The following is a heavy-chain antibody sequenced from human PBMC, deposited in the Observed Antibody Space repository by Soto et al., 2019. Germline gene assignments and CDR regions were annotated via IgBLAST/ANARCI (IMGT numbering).Heavy chain of an antibody. D-gene: IGHD6-19*01. J-gene: IGHJ4*02. Sequence: QVQLVESGGGVVQSGRSLRLSCEASGFSFSTYAMHWVRQAPGRGLEWVALISYDGKNKYYADSDQGRFTISRDNSKNTVYLEMNSLKIDDTAVYYCARALTGAVAVTDHWGQRTLVTVSS. CDR3: ARALTGAVAVTDH. CDR1: GFSFSTYA. V-gene: IGHV3-30*04. CDR2: ISYDGKNK.